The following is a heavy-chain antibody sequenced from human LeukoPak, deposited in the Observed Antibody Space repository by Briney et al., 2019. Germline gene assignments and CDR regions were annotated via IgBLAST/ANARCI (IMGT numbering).Heavy chain of an antibody. CDR1: GGTFSSYA. CDR2: INPGDGST. Sequence: ASVKVSCKASGGTFSSYAISWVRQAPGQGLEWMGIINPGDGSTSYTQKFQGRVTMTRDTSTSTVFLDLSSLRSEDTAVYYCATAPYSSGSFQHWGQGTLVTVSS. D-gene: IGHD3-22*01. CDR3: ATAPYSSGSFQH. J-gene: IGHJ1*01. V-gene: IGHV1-46*01.